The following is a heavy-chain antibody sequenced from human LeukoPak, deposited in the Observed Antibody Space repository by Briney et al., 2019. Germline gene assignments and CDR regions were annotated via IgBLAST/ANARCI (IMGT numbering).Heavy chain of an antibody. CDR2: ISSTSSYI. J-gene: IGHJ4*02. CDR3: ARDTTVGGPTHFDY. Sequence: GGSLRLSCAASGFTFSNYNFYWVRQAPGKGLEWVSSISSTSSYIYYADSMKGRFTISRDNAKNSLYLQMNSLRAEDTAVYYCARDTTVGGPTHFDYWGQGALVTVSS. CDR1: GFTFSNYN. D-gene: IGHD4-17*01. V-gene: IGHV3-21*01.